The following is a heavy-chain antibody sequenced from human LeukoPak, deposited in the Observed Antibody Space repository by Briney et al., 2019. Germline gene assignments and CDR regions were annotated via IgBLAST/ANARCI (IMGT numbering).Heavy chain of an antibody. CDR3: AELGITMIGGV. V-gene: IGHV3-23*01. Sequence: GGSLRLSCAASGFTFSSYAMSWVRQAPGKGLELVSAISGSGGSTSYADSVKGRFTISRDNAKNTLYLQMNSLRAEDTAVYYCAELGITMIGGVWGKGTTVTISS. D-gene: IGHD3-10*02. J-gene: IGHJ6*04. CDR2: ISGSGGST. CDR1: GFTFSSYA.